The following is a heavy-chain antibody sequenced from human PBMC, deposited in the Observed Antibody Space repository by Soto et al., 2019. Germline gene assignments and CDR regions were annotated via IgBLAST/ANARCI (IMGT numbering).Heavy chain of an antibody. CDR3: ARVGTIFGVPRGGMDV. J-gene: IGHJ6*02. CDR1: GGTFSSYA. V-gene: IGHV1-69*01. CDR2: IIPIFGTA. Sequence: QVQLVQSGAEVKKPGSSVKVSCKASGGTFSSYAISWVRQAPGQGLEWMGGIIPIFGTANYAQKFQGRVTITADESTSTAYMELSSRRSADTAVYYCARVGTIFGVPRGGMDVWGQGTTVTVSS. D-gene: IGHD3-3*01.